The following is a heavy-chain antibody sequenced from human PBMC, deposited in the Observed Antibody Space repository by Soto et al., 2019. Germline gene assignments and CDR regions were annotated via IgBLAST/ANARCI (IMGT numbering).Heavy chain of an antibody. CDR2: IKHDTSEA. Sequence: DVQLVESGGGLVQPGRSLRLSCAASGFKFSDYWMSWVRQAPGKGLEWVGNIKHDTSEAHYADSVKGRFTITRDNIKNFLFLQMNGLRSDDTASYYCARDGLLFSGPYRPSRFDYWGLATLVTVSS. CDR3: ARDGLLFSGPYRPSRFDY. V-gene: IGHV3-7*03. D-gene: IGHD3-16*02. CDR1: GFKFSDYW. J-gene: IGHJ4*02.